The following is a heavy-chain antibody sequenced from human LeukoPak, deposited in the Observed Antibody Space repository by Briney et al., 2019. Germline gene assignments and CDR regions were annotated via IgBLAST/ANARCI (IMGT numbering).Heavy chain of an antibody. Sequence: NPSETLSLTCTVSGGSISSSSYYWGWIRQPPGKGLEWIGSIYYSGSTYYNPSLKSRVTISVDTSKNQFSLKLSSVTAADTAVYYCARESDYGSGSYMLDPWGQGTLVTVSS. V-gene: IGHV4-39*07. D-gene: IGHD3-10*01. CDR2: IYYSGST. CDR1: GGSISSSSYY. CDR3: ARESDYGSGSYMLDP. J-gene: IGHJ5*02.